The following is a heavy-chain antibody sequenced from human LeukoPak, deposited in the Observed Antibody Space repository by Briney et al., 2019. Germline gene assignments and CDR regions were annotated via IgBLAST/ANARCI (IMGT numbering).Heavy chain of an antibody. CDR1: GGSFSGYY. V-gene: IGHV4-34*01. Sequence: PSETLSLTCAVYGGSFSGYYWSWIRQPPGKGPEWIGEIYHSGSTNYNPSLKSRVIISVDKSKNQFSLKLSSVTAADTAVYYCASTGTTKTMDYWGQGTLVTVSS. J-gene: IGHJ4*02. D-gene: IGHD4-17*01. CDR2: IYHSGST. CDR3: ASTGTTKTMDY.